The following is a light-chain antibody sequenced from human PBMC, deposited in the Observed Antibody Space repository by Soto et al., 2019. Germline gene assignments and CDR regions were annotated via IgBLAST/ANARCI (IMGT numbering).Light chain of an antibody. J-gene: IGKJ4*01. CDR2: GAS. CDR1: QSVSSSY. V-gene: IGKV3-20*01. Sequence: EIVLTQSPGTLSLSPGERATLSCRASQSVSSSYLAWYQQKPGQAPRLLIYGASSRATGIPDRFSGSGSGTAFTLTISRLEPADFAVYYCQQYGSSPFLTFGGGTKVEIK. CDR3: QQYGSSPFLT.